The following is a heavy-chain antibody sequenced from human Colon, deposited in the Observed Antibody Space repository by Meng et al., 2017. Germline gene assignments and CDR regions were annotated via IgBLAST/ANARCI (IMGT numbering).Heavy chain of an antibody. J-gene: IGHJ4*02. CDR2: IYHSGTT. CDR1: GGFINPTDW. D-gene: IGHD1-26*01. Sequence: QMQPQESGPGLLKPSGTLSLPCAVSGGFINPTDWWTWVRQSPGKGLEWIGDIYHSGTTMSNPSLKSRLSMSIDKSLNQFSLELTSVTAADTAVYYCARMSVGAKRGRDYWGQGTLVTVSS. V-gene: IGHV4-4*02. CDR3: ARMSVGAKRGRDY.